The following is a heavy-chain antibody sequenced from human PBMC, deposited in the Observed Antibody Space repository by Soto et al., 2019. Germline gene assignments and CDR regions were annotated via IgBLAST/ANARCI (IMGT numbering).Heavy chain of an antibody. Sequence: GASVKVSCKASGGTFSSYTIIWVRQAPGQGLEWMGRIIPILGIANYSQKFQGRVTITTDTSASTAYMELSSLRSEDTAVYYCARGSSYCSGGSCYSLYYFDYWGQGTLVTVSS. CDR3: ARGSSYCSGGSCYSLYYFDY. D-gene: IGHD2-15*01. V-gene: IGHV1-69*02. CDR1: GGTFSSYT. CDR2: IIPILGIA. J-gene: IGHJ4*02.